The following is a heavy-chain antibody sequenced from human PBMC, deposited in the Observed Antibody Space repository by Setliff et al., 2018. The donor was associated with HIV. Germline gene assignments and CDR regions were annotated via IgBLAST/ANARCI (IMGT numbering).Heavy chain of an antibody. V-gene: IGHV4-4*07. Sequence: SETLSLTCSVSGGSTSHYHWNWIRQPAGKGLEWIGRMYYIGDTNCNPSLKSRVIMSMDTSKNQFSLKLTSVTAADTAVYYCARSIYGSGTYPLDIWGPGILVTVSS. CDR3: ARSIYGSGTYPLDI. CDR2: MYYIGDT. D-gene: IGHD3-10*01. CDR1: GGSTSHYH. J-gene: IGHJ4*02.